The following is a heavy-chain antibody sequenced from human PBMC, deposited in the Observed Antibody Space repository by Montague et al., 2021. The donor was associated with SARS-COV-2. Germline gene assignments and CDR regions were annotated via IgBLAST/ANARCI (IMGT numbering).Heavy chain of an antibody. CDR3: VRDHPYGGPRGAYDI. J-gene: IGHJ3*02. CDR2: IYDGGAV. CDR1: GGSITGYY. D-gene: IGHD4-23*01. V-gene: IGHV4-59*01. Sequence: ETLSLTCTVAGGSITGYYWSWLRRSPGKGLEWIAYIYDGGAVNXNPSLGGRVTISTDTSKNQLSLKVNSVTAADTAVYYCVRDHPYGGPRGAYDIWGQGTVVTVSS.